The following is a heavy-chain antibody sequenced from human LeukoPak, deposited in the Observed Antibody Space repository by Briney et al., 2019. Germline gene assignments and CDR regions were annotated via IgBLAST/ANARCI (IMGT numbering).Heavy chain of an antibody. Sequence: ASVKVSCKASGFTFTNYYMRWVRQAPGQGLEWMGLISPTGSSTNYAQKFRGRVTMTRDTSTTTVYMELSSLRSEDTAVYYCAREESGGYFDYWGQGTLVTVSS. CDR2: ISPTGSST. V-gene: IGHV1-46*01. CDR1: GFTFTNYY. D-gene: IGHD2-8*02. CDR3: AREESGGYFDY. J-gene: IGHJ4*02.